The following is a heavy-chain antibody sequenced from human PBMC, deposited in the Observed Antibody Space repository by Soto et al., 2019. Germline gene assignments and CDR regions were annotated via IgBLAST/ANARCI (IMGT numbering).Heavy chain of an antibody. CDR2: ISAGAIAT. CDR3: VRGYRLPDV. CDR1: GFTFSAHA. D-gene: IGHD5-12*01. Sequence: GGSLRLSCATSGFTFSAHAMTWVRQAPGKGLEWVSTISAGAIATYYADSVKGRFTISRDSSKNTVYLQMNSLRADDTAVYYCVRGYRLPDVCGQGTTVTVSS. J-gene: IGHJ6*02. V-gene: IGHV3-23*01.